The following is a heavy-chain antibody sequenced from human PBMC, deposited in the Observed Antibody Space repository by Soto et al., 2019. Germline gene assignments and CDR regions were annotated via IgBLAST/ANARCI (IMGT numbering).Heavy chain of an antibody. Sequence: GGSLRLSCAASGFTFSSYAMSWVRQAPGKGLEWVSAISGSGGTTYYADSVKGWFTFSRDNSKSTLYLQMNSLRAEDTAVYYCAKTANGWFSAFDIWGQGTMVTVSS. CDR3: AKTANGWFSAFDI. CDR2: ISGSGGTT. CDR1: GFTFSSYA. D-gene: IGHD6-19*01. J-gene: IGHJ3*02. V-gene: IGHV3-23*01.